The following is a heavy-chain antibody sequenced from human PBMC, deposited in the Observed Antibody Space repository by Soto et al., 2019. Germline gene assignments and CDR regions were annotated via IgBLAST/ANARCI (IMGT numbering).Heavy chain of an antibody. CDR1: GYTFTSYY. J-gene: IGHJ6*02. CDR2: INPSGGST. Sequence: ASVKVSCKASGYTFTSYYMHWVRQAPGQGLEWMGIINPSGGSTSYAQKFQGRVTMTRDTSTSTVYMELSSLRSEDTAVYYCARDPTRTSIGVAGMDVWGQETTVTVSS. D-gene: IGHD2-21*01. CDR3: ARDPTRTSIGVAGMDV. V-gene: IGHV1-46*01.